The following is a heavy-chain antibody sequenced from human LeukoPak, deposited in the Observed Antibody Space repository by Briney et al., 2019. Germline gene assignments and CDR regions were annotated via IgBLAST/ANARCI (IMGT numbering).Heavy chain of an antibody. Sequence: AGGSLRLSCAASGFSFSDFGMHWVRQAPGKGLEWVAAMSFDGSNKYYADSVKGRFTISRDNSKNTLYLQMNSLRAEDTAVYYCAPTRRSGWYYFDYWGQGTLVTVSS. J-gene: IGHJ4*02. CDR3: APTRRSGWYYFDY. CDR2: MSFDGSNK. V-gene: IGHV3-30*03. D-gene: IGHD6-19*01. CDR1: GFSFSDFG.